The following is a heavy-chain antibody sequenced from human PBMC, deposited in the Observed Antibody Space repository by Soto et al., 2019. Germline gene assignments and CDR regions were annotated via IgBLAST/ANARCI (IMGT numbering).Heavy chain of an antibody. V-gene: IGHV4-4*07. CDR3: AREFGDNWNYEAY. J-gene: IGHJ4*02. Sequence: QVQQQESGPGLLKPLESLSLTCSGTGGSISSYHWGWIRLPAGKGLEWIGRMYSTGNTNYNPSLKSRVTVSIDTSKNQFFLRLNSVTAADSAVYYCAREFGDNWNYEAYWGQGTAVTVSS. CDR2: MYSTGNT. CDR1: GGSISSYH. D-gene: IGHD1-7*01.